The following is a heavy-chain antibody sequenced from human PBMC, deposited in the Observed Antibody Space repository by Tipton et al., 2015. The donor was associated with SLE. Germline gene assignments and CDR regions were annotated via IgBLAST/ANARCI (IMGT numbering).Heavy chain of an antibody. CDR1: GGSISSYY. D-gene: IGHD3-9*01. J-gene: IGHJ6*02. Sequence: TLSLTCTVSGGSISSYYWSRIRQPPGKGLEWIGYIYYSGSTNYNPSLKSRVTISVDTSKNQFSLKLSSVTAADTAVYYCARDLSPYGMDVWGQGTTVTVSS. V-gene: IGHV4-59*01. CDR3: ARDLSPYGMDV. CDR2: IYYSGST.